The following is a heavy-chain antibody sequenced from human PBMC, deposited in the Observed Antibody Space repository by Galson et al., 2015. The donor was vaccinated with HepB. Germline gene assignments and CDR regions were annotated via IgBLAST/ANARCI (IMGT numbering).Heavy chain of an antibody. D-gene: IGHD3-16*01. V-gene: IGHV4-31*03. Sequence: LSLTCTVSGGSISSGGYYWSWIRQHPGKGLEWIGYIYYSGSTYYNPSLKSRVTISLDTPKNQFSLKLSSVTAADTAVYYCARTSSAGRPAKVGVDYWGQGTLVTVSS. CDR3: ARTSSAGRPAKVGVDY. CDR1: GGSISSGGYY. CDR2: IYYSGST. J-gene: IGHJ4*02.